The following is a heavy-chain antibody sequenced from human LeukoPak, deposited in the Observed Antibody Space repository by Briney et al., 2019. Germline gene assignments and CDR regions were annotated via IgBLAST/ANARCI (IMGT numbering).Heavy chain of an antibody. CDR3: ARLSDSGAFDI. D-gene: IGHD3-16*02. V-gene: IGHV4-38-2*02. CDR2: IYHSGST. Sequence: PSETLSLTCTVSGYSISSGYYWGWIRQPPGKGLEWIGSIYHSGSTYYNPSLKSRVTISVDTSKNQFSLKLSSVTAADTAVYYCARLSDSGAFDIWGQGTMVTVSS. CDR1: GYSISSGYY. J-gene: IGHJ3*02.